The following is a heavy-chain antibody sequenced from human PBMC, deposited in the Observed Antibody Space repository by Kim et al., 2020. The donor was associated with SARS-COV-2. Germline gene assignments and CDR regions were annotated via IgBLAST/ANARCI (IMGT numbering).Heavy chain of an antibody. CDR3: ARSTLGPFDP. D-gene: IGHD3-16*01. V-gene: IGHV4-31*03. CDR2: IFFTGST. CDR1: GGSIFTAAYY. Sequence: SETLSLTCTVSGGSIFTAAYYWTWIRQRPGKGLEWIGHIFFTGSTTYNPSLKSRVVISMDTSKNQFSLNVTSVTVADTAMYYCARSTLGPFDPWGQGTQVTVSS. J-gene: IGHJ5*02.